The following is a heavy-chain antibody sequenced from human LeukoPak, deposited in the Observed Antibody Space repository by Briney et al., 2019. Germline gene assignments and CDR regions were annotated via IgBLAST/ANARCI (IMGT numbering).Heavy chain of an antibody. CDR3: AVSFMTTYYFDY. V-gene: IGHV1-69*13. Sequence: ASVKVSCKASGGTFSSYAISWVRQAPGQGLEWMGGIIPIFGTANYAQKFQGRVTITADESTSTAYMELSSLRSEDTAVYYCAVSFMTTYYFDYWGQGTLVTVSS. CDR2: IIPIFGTA. J-gene: IGHJ4*02. D-gene: IGHD4-11*01. CDR1: GGTFSSYA.